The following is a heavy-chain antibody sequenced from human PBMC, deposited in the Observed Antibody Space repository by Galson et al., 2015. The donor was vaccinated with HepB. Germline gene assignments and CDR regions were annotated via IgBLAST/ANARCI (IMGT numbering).Heavy chain of an antibody. Sequence: SCQASGYTFTSYYMHWVRQAPGQGLEWMGIINPSGGSTSYAQKFQGRVTMTRDTSTSTVYMELSSLRSEDTAVYYCARAIVVVPAGADYWGQGTLVTVSS. V-gene: IGHV1-46*01. D-gene: IGHD2-2*01. J-gene: IGHJ4*02. CDR1: GYTFTSYY. CDR3: ARAIVVVPAGADY. CDR2: INPSGGST.